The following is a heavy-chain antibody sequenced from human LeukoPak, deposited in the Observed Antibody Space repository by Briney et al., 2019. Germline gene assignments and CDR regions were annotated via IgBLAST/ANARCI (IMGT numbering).Heavy chain of an antibody. J-gene: IGHJ3*02. D-gene: IGHD6-19*01. CDR1: GSTFSTYA. V-gene: IGHV3-23*01. CDR3: AKRITVVARDAFDI. CDR2: ISGSGGSA. Sequence: GGSLRLSCAASGSTFSTYAMSWVRQAPGKGLEWVSSISGSGGSAFYADSVKGRFTISRDNSKNTLYLQMNSLRAEDTAVYYCAKRITVVARDAFDIWGQGTMVTVSS.